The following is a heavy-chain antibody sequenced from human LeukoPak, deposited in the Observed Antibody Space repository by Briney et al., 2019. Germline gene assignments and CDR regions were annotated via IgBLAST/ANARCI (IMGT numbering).Heavy chain of an antibody. V-gene: IGHV3-23*01. CDR2: ISGSGGST. CDR1: GFTFSSYA. D-gene: IGHD2-2*01. CDR3: AKSIRGYQLLYYFDY. J-gene: IGHJ4*02. Sequence: PGGSLRLSCAASGFTFSSYAMSWVRQAPGKGLEWVSAISGSGGSTYYADSVKGRFTISRDNSKNTLYLQMNSLRAEDTAVYYCAKSIRGYQLLYYFDYWRQGTLVTVSS.